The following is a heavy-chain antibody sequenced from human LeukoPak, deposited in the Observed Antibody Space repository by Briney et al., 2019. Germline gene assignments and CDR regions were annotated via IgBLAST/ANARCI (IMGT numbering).Heavy chain of an antibody. J-gene: IGHJ6*03. CDR3: ASNHAGYCSSTSCYGSRYYYYYMDV. CDR1: GGTFSSYT. CDR2: IIPILGIA. V-gene: IGHV1-69*02. Sequence: KVSCKASGGTFSSYTISWVRQAPGQGLEWMGRIIPILGIANYAQKFQGRVTITADKFTSTAYMELSSLRSEDTAVYYCASNHAGYCSSTSCYGSRYYYYYMDVWGKGTTVTVSS. D-gene: IGHD2-2*01.